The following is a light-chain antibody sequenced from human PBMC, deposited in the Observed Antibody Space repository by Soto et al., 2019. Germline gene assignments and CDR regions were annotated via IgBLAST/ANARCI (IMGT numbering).Light chain of an antibody. V-gene: IGLV2-8*01. CDR3: TSFAAAGV. J-gene: IGLJ3*02. Sequence: QSVLTQPPSASGSPGQSVTISCTGTSSDIGNYNYVSWYQQHPGKAPKLMIYEVTKRPSGVPDRFSGSKSGNTASLTGSGLQAEDEADYYCTSFAAAGVFGGGTKLTVL. CDR2: EVT. CDR1: SSDIGNYNY.